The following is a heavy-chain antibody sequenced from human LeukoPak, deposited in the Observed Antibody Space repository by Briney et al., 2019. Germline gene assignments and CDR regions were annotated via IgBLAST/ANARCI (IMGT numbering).Heavy chain of an antibody. V-gene: IGHV4-61*01. CDR3: ARGPWGLLWFGELLSGNWFDP. Sequence: SETLSPTCTVSGGSISSSNYYWSWIRQPPGKGLEWIGYIYYSGSTNYNPSLKSRVTISVDTSKNQFSLKLSSVTAADTAVYYCARGPWGLLWFGELLSGNWFDPWGQGTLVTVSS. CDR2: IYYSGST. J-gene: IGHJ5*02. D-gene: IGHD3-10*01. CDR1: GGSISSSNYY.